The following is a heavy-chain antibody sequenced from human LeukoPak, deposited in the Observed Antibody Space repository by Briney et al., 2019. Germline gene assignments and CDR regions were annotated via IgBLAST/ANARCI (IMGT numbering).Heavy chain of an antibody. CDR1: GYSFTSYW. J-gene: IGHJ5*02. CDR2: IYPGDFRI. D-gene: IGHD6-13*01. Sequence: GESLKISCQGFGYSFTSYWIGWVRQMPGKGMEWMGVIYPGDFRIRYNPSFQGQVTISVDKSINTAYLQWVSLRAPDSAMYYCACRDLTSTWSFPWGQGTLVTVSS. CDR3: ACRDLTSTWSFP. V-gene: IGHV5-51*01.